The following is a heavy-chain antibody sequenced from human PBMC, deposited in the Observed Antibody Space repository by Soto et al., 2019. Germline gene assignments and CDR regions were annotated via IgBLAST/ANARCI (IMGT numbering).Heavy chain of an antibody. CDR3: ARYRSYYDSSSSYSPHY. CDR1: GFTFSSYA. D-gene: IGHD3-22*01. CDR2: ISGSAANT. Sequence: EVQLLESGGGLVQPGGSLRLSCAASGFTFSSYAMNWVRQAPGKGLEWVAAISGSAANTNFADSVKGRFTISRDNSKKKLYRQMNSLRAEDTAVYYCARYRSYYDSSSSYSPHYWGQGALGTVSS. V-gene: IGHV3-23*01. J-gene: IGHJ4*02.